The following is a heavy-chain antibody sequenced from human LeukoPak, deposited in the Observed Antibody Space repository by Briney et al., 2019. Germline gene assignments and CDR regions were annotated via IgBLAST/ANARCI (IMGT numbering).Heavy chain of an antibody. CDR3: AKEGVQTPTDWYFDL. CDR1: GFTFSTYN. D-gene: IGHD3-16*01. J-gene: IGHJ2*01. V-gene: IGHV3-21*04. CDR2: ISGSSSYI. Sequence: PGGSLRLSCAASGFTFSTYNMNWVRQAPGKGLEWVSSISGSSSYIYYAGSVKGRFSISRDNAKNSLYLQMNSLRAEDTALYYCAKEGVQTPTDWYFDLWGRGTLVTVSS.